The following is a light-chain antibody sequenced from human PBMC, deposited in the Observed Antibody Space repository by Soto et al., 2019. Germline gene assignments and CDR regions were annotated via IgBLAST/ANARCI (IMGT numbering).Light chain of an antibody. CDR2: VVS. CDR3: QQRSNWPT. CDR1: QGISNF. Sequence: DIQMTQSPSAMSASVGDRVTITCRASQGISNFLAWFQQKPGKVPKRLIYVVSSFQSGVPSRFSGSGSGTEFTLTITSLQPEDIATYYCQQRSNWPTFGQGTKVDIK. J-gene: IGKJ1*01. V-gene: IGKV1-17*03.